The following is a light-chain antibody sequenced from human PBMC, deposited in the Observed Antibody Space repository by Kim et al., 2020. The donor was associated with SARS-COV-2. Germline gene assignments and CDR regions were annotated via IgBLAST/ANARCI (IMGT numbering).Light chain of an antibody. Sequence: VSPGQTARITCSGEKLEDKYVSWYQQRPGQVPLLVIYQDIKRPSGIPERFSGSNSGNTATLTVGETQAMDEADYYCQAWNSRTAIFGGGTQLTVL. CDR1: KLEDKY. J-gene: IGLJ2*01. V-gene: IGLV3-1*01. CDR2: QDI. CDR3: QAWNSRTAI.